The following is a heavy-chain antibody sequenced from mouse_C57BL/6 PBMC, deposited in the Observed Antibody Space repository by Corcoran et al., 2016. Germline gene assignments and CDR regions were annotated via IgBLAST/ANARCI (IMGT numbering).Heavy chain of an antibody. Sequence: EVQLQQSGPELVMPGASVKISCKASGYTFTDYYMNWVKQSHGKSLEWIGDINPNNGVTSYNQKFKGKSTLTVDKSTSTAYMELRSLTSEDSAVYYCATHYYYGSSYPFAYWGQGTLVTVSA. CDR1: GYTFTDYY. V-gene: IGHV1-26*01. D-gene: IGHD1-1*01. CDR3: ATHYYYGSSYPFAY. CDR2: INPNNGVT. J-gene: IGHJ3*01.